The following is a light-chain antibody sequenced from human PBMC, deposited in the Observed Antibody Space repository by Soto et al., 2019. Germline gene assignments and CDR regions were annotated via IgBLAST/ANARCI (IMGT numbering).Light chain of an antibody. CDR1: QSVSSY. V-gene: IGKV3-11*01. CDR3: QQRSNWPLLT. Sequence: EIVLTQSPATLSLSPGERATLSCRASQSVSSYLAWYQHKPGQAPRLLIYDASNRATGIPARFSGSGSGTDFTLSISRLEPDDFAVYYCQQRSNWPLLTFGGGTKVEIK. J-gene: IGKJ4*01. CDR2: DAS.